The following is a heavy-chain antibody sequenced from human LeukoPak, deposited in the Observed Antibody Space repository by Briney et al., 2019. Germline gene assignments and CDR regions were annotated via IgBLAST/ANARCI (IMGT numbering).Heavy chain of an antibody. J-gene: IGHJ4*02. D-gene: IGHD3-22*01. Sequence: GESLKISCKGSGYSFTNYWIAWVRQMPGKGLEWMGIIYPSDSDTRYSPSFQGQVTISADKSISTAYLQWSSLKASDTAMYYCARRGYYDSSGYYNFDYWGQGTLVTVSS. V-gene: IGHV5-51*01. CDR2: IYPSDSDT. CDR3: ARRGYYDSSGYYNFDY. CDR1: GYSFTNYW.